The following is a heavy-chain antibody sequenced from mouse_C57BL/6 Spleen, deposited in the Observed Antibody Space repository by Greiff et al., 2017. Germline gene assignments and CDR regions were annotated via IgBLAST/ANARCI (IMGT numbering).Heavy chain of an antibody. D-gene: IGHD3-1*01. J-gene: IGHJ3*01. V-gene: IGHV2-2*01. CDR1: GFSLTSYG. Sequence: VQLQESGPGLVQPSQSLSITCTVSGFSLTSYGVHWVRQSPGTGLEWLGVIWSGGSTDYNAAFISRLSISKDNSKSQVFFKMNSLQADDTAIYYCARNWGDSAWFAYWGQGTLVTVSA. CDR2: IWSGGST. CDR3: ARNWGDSAWFAY.